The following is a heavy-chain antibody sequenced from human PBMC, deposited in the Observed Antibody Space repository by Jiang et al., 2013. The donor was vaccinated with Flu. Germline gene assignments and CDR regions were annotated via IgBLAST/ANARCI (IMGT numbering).Heavy chain of an antibody. CDR1: GFTFTDAW. CDR3: TAENSGNYYVDY. Sequence: RLSCAASGFTFTDAWMLWVRQAPGKGLEWVGRVKSKANGGTRDYAAPVKGRFTISRDDSKNTLYLQMNSLKTADTAVYYCTAENSGNYYVDYWGQGTLVTVSS. J-gene: IGHJ4*02. V-gene: IGHV3-15*01. CDR2: VKSKANGGTR. D-gene: IGHD1-26*01.